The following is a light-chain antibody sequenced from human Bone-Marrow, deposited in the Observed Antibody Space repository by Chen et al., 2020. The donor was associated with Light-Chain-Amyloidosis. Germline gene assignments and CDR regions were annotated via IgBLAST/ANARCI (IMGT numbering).Light chain of an antibody. Sequence: SYELTQPPSVSVSPGQTARITCSGDDLPTKYAYGYQQKPGQAPVLVIHRDTERPSGISERFSGSSSVTTATLTISGVQAEDEADYHCQSADSSGTYEVIFGGGTKLTVL. CDR1: DLPTKY. J-gene: IGLJ2*01. CDR2: RDT. CDR3: QSADSSGTYEVI. V-gene: IGLV3-25*03.